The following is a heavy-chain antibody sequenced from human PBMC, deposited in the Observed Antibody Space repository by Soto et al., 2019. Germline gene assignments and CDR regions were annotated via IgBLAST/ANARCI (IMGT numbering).Heavy chain of an antibody. CDR2: INAGNGDT. J-gene: IGHJ5*02. CDR3: ATDYSGSYPPELWFDP. D-gene: IGHD1-26*01. CDR1: GYTFSTYT. V-gene: IGHV1-3*01. Sequence: ASVKVSCKASGYTFSTYTLHWVRQAPGQRLEWMGWINAGNGDTKYSQKFQGRVTITRDTSASTAYMELSSLRSEDTAVFYCATDYSGSYPPELWFDPWGQGTLVTVSS.